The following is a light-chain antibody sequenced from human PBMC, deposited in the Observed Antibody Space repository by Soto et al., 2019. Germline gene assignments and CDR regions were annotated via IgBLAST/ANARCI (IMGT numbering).Light chain of an antibody. CDR2: AAS. CDR1: QGISNY. CDR3: QEDNIAPGR. J-gene: IGKJ4*01. V-gene: IGKV1-27*01. Sequence: DIQMTQSPSSLSASVGDRVTITCRASQGISNYLAWYQQKPGKVPKLLIYAASPLQSGVPSRFSGSGSGTDFPLTISSLRADDAATGSGQEDNIAPGRFGVGGKVEIK.